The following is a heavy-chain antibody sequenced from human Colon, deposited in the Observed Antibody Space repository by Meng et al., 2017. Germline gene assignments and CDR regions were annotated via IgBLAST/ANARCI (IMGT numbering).Heavy chain of an antibody. CDR2: ISQSGSS. V-gene: IGHV4-4*02. J-gene: IGHJ1*01. D-gene: IGHD1-26*01. CDR1: GGSISSTNW. CDR3: AREDGSIGFTPAGQ. Sequence: QVPLKAPGPGLVKPSGTLSLTCAVSGGSISSTNWWSWIRQPPGKGLEWIGEISQSGSSNYNPSLKSRVTMSLDKFKNHFFLNLSSVSAADTAVYYCAREDGSIGFTPAGQWGQGTLVTVSS.